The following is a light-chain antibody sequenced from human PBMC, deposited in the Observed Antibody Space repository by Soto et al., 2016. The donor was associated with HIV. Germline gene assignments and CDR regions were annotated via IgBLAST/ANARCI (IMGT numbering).Light chain of an antibody. CDR3: LQDYSYPYS. Sequence: AIQMTQSPSSLSASVGDRVCITCRASQGIKNELGWYQQKPGEAPKLLIYSASTLGSGVPLRFSGSGSGTDFTLTISSLQPEDSASYFCLQDYSYPYSFGQGTKLEI. V-gene: IGKV1-6*01. CDR1: QGIKNE. CDR2: SAS. J-gene: IGKJ2*03.